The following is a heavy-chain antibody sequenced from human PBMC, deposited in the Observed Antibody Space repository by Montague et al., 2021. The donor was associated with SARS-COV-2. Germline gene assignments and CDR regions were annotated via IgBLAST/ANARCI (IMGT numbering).Heavy chain of an antibody. CDR3: ARAGGFYDYWSGYSRSAAFFDP. Sequence: SETLSLTCTVSGGSVSSYYWNWIRQCQGKGMQLLGYIYISWSTDYIPSPTLRVTMSVYTSTNQLSLWLNHVTTADTAVYFCARAGGFYDYWSGYSRSAAFFDPWGQGTLVTVSS. V-gene: IGHV4-59*02. J-gene: IGHJ5*02. CDR2: IYISWST. CDR1: GGSVSSYY. D-gene: IGHD3-3*01.